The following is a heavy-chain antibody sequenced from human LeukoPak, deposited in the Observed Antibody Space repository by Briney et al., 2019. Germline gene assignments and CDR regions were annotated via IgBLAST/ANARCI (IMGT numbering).Heavy chain of an antibody. D-gene: IGHD1-26*01. J-gene: IGHJ4*02. Sequence: GGSLRLSCAASGFTFSSYSMNWVRQAPGKGLEWVSSISSSSSYIYYADSVKGRFTISRDNAKNSLYLQMNSLRAEDTAVYYCASRIDIVGATKVLDYWGQGTLVTVSS. CDR1: GFTFSSYS. CDR3: ASRIDIVGATKVLDY. V-gene: IGHV3-21*01. CDR2: ISSSSSYI.